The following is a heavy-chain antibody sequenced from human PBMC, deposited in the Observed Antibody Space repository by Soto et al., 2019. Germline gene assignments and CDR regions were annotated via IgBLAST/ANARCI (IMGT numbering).Heavy chain of an antibody. J-gene: IGHJ4*02. V-gene: IGHV3-30-3*01. CDR3: AGPRSSGWYHYFEY. D-gene: IGHD6-19*01. CDR2: IPYDGSNK. CDR1: GFTFSSYA. Sequence: PGGSLRLSCAASGFTFSSYAMHWVRQAPGKGLEWVAVIPYDGSNKYYADSVKGRFTISRENSNCTLYLQMNSMRAEDTAVYYCAGPRSSGWYHYFEYWGQGSLVTVSS.